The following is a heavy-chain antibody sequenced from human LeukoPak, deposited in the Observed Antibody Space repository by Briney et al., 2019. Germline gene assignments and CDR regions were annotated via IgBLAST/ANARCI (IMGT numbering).Heavy chain of an antibody. CDR2: ISYDGNNK. CDR1: GFTFSSYA. D-gene: IGHD3-22*01. Sequence: GGSLRLSCAASGFTFSSYAMHWVRQAPGKGLEWVAVISYDGNNKYYADSVKGRFPISRDNSKNTLYLQMNSLRAEDTAVYYCARSPYYDSSGYYDYWGQGTLVTVSS. J-gene: IGHJ4*02. CDR3: ARSPYYDSSGYYDY. V-gene: IGHV3-30-3*01.